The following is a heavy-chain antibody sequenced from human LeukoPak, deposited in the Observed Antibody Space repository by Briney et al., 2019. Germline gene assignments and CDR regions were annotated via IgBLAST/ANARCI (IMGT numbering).Heavy chain of an antibody. J-gene: IGHJ4*02. CDR3: ARMSMAGGGYFDY. CDR2: IYHSGST. Sequence: SETLSLTXAVSGYSISSGYYWGWIRQPPGKGLEWIGSIYHSGSTYYNPSLKSRVTISVDTSKNQFSLKLSSVTAADTAVYYCARMSMAGGGYFDYWGQGTLVTVSS. CDR1: GYSISSGYY. V-gene: IGHV4-38-2*01. D-gene: IGHD5-24*01.